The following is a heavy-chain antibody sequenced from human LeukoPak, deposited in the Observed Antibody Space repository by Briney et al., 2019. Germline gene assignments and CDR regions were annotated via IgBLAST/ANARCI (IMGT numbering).Heavy chain of an antibody. Sequence: GGSLRLSCAASGFTFSSYSMNWVRQAPGKGLEWVSYISSSSSTIYYADSVKGRFTISRDNAKNSLYLQMNRLRAEDTAVYYCAKSLRPAAIKDAFDIWGQGTMVTVSS. CDR2: ISSSSSTI. CDR3: AKSLRPAAIKDAFDI. J-gene: IGHJ3*02. CDR1: GFTFSSYS. V-gene: IGHV3-48*01. D-gene: IGHD2-2*02.